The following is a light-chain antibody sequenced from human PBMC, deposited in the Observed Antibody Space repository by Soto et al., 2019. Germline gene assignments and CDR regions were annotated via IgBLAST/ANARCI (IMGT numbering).Light chain of an antibody. J-gene: IGLJ2*01. CDR3: CSYAGSSTLV. CDR1: RSDIGSYNL. CDR2: DGS. Sequence: QSALTQPASVSGSPGQSITISCTGTRSDIGSYNLVSWYQQHPDKAPKLMIYDGSKRPSGVSDRFSGSKSGNTASLTISGLQAEDEADYYFCSYAGSSTLVFGGGTKMTVL. V-gene: IGLV2-23*01.